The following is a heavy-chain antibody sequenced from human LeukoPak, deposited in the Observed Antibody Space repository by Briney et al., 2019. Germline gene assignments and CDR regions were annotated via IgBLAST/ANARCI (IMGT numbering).Heavy chain of an antibody. Sequence: GGSLRLSCAASGFTVSSNYMSWVRQAPGKGLEWVSVIYSGGSTYYADSVKGRFTISRDNSKNTLYLQMNSLRAEDTAVYYCARDTAHRVGAFDIWGQGTTVTISS. V-gene: IGHV3-66*01. D-gene: IGHD3-10*01. J-gene: IGHJ3*02. CDR1: GFTVSSNY. CDR2: IYSGGST. CDR3: ARDTAHRVGAFDI.